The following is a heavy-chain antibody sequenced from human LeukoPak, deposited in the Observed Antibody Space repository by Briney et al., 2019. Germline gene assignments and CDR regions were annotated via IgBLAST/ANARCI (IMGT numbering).Heavy chain of an antibody. CDR2: INHSGST. J-gene: IGHJ6*03. CDR1: GGSFSGYY. D-gene: IGHD2-15*01. V-gene: IGHV4-34*01. Sequence: SETLSLTCAVYGGSFSGYYWSWIRQPPGKGLEWIGEINHSGSTNYNPSLKSRVTISVDTSKNQFSLKLSSVTAADTAVYYCARVIRIYCSGGSCYSNYYYMDVWGKGTTVTVSS. CDR3: ARVIRIYCSGGSCYSNYYYMDV.